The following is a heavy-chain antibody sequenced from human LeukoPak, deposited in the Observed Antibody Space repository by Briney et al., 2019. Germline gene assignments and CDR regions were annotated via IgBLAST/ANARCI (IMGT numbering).Heavy chain of an antibody. V-gene: IGHV1-8*01. CDR2: MNPNSGNT. D-gene: IGHD5-24*01. CDR3: ARANRRWLQLRDVDY. Sequence: ASVKVSCKASGGSFSNYVISWVRQAPGQGLEWMGWMNPNSGNTGYAQKFQGRVTMTRNTSISTAYMELSSLRSEDTAVYYCARANRRWLQLRDVDYWGQGTLVTVSS. J-gene: IGHJ4*02. CDR1: GGSFSNYV.